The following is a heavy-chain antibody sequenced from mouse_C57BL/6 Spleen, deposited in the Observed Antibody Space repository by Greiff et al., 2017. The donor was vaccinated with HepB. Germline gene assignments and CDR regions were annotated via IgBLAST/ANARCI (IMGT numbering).Heavy chain of an antibody. V-gene: IGHV5-16*01. CDR1: GFTFSDYY. CDR2: INYDGSNT. Sequence: DVKLVESEGGLVQPGSSMKLSCTASGFTFSDYYMTWVRQVQEKGLEWVANINYDGSNTYYLDSLKSCFIISRDNAKNILYLQMSSLKSEDTATYYCASDGYVHYAMAYLGQVTSVTVSS. CDR3: ASDGYVHYAMAY. D-gene: IGHD2-2*01. J-gene: IGHJ4*01.